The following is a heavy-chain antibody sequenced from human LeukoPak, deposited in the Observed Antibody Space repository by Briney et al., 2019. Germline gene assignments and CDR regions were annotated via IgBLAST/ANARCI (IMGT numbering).Heavy chain of an antibody. V-gene: IGHV3-74*01. CDR3: ARQVVTLSSDAFDI. CDR1: GFTFSSYW. CDR2: INSDGSST. Sequence: GGSLRLPCAASGFTFSSYWMHWVRQAPGKGLVWVSRINSDGSSTSYVDSVKGRFTISRDNAKNTLYLQMNSLRAEDTAVYYCARQVVTLSSDAFDIWGQGTMVTVSS. D-gene: IGHD2-21*02. J-gene: IGHJ3*02.